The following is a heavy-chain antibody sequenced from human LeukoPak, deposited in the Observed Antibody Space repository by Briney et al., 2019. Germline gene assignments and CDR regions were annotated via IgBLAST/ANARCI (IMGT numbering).Heavy chain of an antibody. CDR2: TYYSGRT. D-gene: IGHD5-12*01. V-gene: IGHV4-59*12. Sequence: SETLSLTCTVSGGSISNYHWSWIRQPPGKALEWIGYTYYSGRTNSNPSLKSRVTISEDTSKNQFSLKLSSVTAADTAVYYCARADWGYDARGLHYWGQGTLVTVSS. J-gene: IGHJ4*02. CDR3: ARADWGYDARGLHY. CDR1: GGSISNYH.